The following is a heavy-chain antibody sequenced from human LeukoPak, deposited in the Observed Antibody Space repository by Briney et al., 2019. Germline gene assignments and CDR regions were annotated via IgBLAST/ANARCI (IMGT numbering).Heavy chain of an antibody. CDR2: IYSSGST. J-gene: IGHJ4*02. D-gene: IGHD4-17*01. CDR3: ARDLYGVSHDY. V-gene: IGHV3-53*01. CDR1: GFTVSSNY. Sequence: PGGSLRLSCAASGFTVSSNYMNWVRQAPGKGREWVSVIYSSGSTYYADSVKGRFTISRDNSKNTLYLQMNSLRAEDTAVYYCARDLYGVSHDYWGRGTLVTVSS.